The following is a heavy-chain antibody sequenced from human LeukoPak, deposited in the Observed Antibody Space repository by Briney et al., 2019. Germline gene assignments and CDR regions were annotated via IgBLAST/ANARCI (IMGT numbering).Heavy chain of an antibody. Sequence: GGSLRLSCAASGFTFSSYAMNWVRQAPGKGLDWVSTISGSGGSTYYADSVKGRFTISRDNSKNTLYLQMNSLRAEDTAVYYCAKSRNYGVDAFDIWGQGTRVTVSS. CDR1: GFTFSSYA. D-gene: IGHD3-16*01. V-gene: IGHV3-23*01. CDR2: ISGSGGST. J-gene: IGHJ3*02. CDR3: AKSRNYGVDAFDI.